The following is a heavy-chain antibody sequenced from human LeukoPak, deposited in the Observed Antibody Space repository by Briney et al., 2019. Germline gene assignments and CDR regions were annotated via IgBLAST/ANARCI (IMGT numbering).Heavy chain of an antibody. CDR3: ARRGDSSGYSFDY. V-gene: IGHV3-23*01. J-gene: IGHJ4*02. D-gene: IGHD3-22*01. Sequence: PGGSLRLSCAASGFTFSSYAMSWVRQAPGKGLEWVSAISGSGGSTYYADSVKGRFTISRDNSKNTLYLQMNSLRAEDTAVYYCARRGDSSGYSFDYWGQGTLVTVSS. CDR1: GFTFSSYA. CDR2: ISGSGGST.